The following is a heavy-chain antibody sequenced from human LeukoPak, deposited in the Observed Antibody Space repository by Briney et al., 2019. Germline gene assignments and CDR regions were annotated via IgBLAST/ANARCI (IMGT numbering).Heavy chain of an antibody. D-gene: IGHD3-10*01. J-gene: IGHJ4*02. V-gene: IGHV3-73*01. CDR2: IRSKANTYAT. CDR1: GFTFSDSA. Sequence: GGSLRLSCAASGFTFSDSAMHWVRRASGKGLEWVGRIRSKANTYATAYAASVKGRFTISRDDSKNTAYLQMTSLKTEDTAVYYCTRLTMVRGLILYFDYWSQGTLVTVSS. CDR3: TRLTMVRGLILYFDY.